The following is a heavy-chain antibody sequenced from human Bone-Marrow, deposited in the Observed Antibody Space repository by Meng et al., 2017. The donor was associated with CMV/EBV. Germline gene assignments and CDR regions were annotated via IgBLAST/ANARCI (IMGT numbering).Heavy chain of an antibody. CDR2: ISSSGSTI. D-gene: IGHD3-16*01. V-gene: IGHV3-48*03. J-gene: IGHJ4*02. CDR1: GFTFSSYE. Sequence: GESLKISCVASGFTFSSYEMNWVRQAPGKGLEWVTYISSSGSTIFYADSVKGRFTISRDNSNNSLYLQMNSLRAEDTAVYYCASDLNVGGVYFDCWGQGTLVTVSS. CDR3: ASDLNVGGVYFDC.